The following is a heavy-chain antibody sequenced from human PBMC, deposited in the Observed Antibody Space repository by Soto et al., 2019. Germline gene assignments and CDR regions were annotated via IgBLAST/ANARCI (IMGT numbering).Heavy chain of an antibody. CDR2: ISYDGSNK. V-gene: IGHV3-30-3*01. CDR3: ARGGRSGPTYYYYYGMDV. D-gene: IGHD3-10*01. Sequence: QVQLVESGGGVVQPGRSLRLSCAASGFTFSSYAMHWVRQAPGKGLEWVAVISYDGSNKYYADSVKGRFTISRDNSKNTXXLQMNSRRAEDTAVYYCARGGRSGPTYYYYYGMDVWGQGTTVTVSS. J-gene: IGHJ6*02. CDR1: GFTFSSYA.